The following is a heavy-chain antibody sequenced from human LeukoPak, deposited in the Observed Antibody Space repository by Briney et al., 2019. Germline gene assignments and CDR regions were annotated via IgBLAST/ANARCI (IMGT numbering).Heavy chain of an antibody. CDR3: VRDLDQNDFWSGYWPDAFAS. J-gene: IGHJ3*02. D-gene: IGHD3-3*01. V-gene: IGHV3-33*01. CDR2: IWHDGTNE. CDR1: GFSFSTYG. Sequence: GRSLRLSCVASGFSFSTYGMHWVRQAPGKGPEWVAVIWHDGTNEYYLNSVRGRFIISRDNSRSTVYLQMNSLRAEDTAVYYCVRDLDQNDFWSGYWPDAFASWGQGTKVFVSS.